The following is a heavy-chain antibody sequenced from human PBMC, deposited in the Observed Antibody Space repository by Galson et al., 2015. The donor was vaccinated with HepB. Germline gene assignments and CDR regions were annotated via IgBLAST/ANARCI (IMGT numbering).Heavy chain of an antibody. CDR2: ISAYNGNT. CDR1: GYTFTSYG. V-gene: IGHV1-18*04. CDR3: ASSSVPVVLYYYYGMDV. J-gene: IGHJ6*02. Sequence: SVKVSCKASGYTFTSYGISWVRQAPGQGLEWMGWISAYNGNTNYAQKLQGRVTMTTDTSTSTAYMELRSLRSDDTAVYYCASSSVPVVLYYYYGMDVWGQGTTVTVSS. D-gene: IGHD3-10*01.